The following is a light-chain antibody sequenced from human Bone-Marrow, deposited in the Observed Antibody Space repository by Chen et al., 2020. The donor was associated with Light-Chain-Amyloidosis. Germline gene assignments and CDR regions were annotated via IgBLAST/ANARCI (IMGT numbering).Light chain of an antibody. J-gene: IGKJ1*01. CDR1: QSVLYSSNNKNY. V-gene: IGKV4-1*01. CDR3: QQYYSTPWT. Sequence: IVMTQSPDPLAVSLVEPPTINCKSSQSVLYSSNNKNYLAWYQQKPGQPPKLLIYWASTRESGVPDRFSGSGSGTDFTLTISSLQAEDVAVYYCQQYYSTPWTFGQGTKVEIK. CDR2: WAS.